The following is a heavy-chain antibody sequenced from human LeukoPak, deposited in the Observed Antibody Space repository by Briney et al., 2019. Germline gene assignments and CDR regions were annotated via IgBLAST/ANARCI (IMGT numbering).Heavy chain of an antibody. CDR1: GFTFSSYA. D-gene: IGHD3-3*01. J-gene: IGHJ4*02. CDR3: AKESPDYDFWSGDYSGHFAY. CDR2: ISGSGGGT. Sequence: GGSLRLSCAASGFTFSSYAMSWVRQAPGKGLEWVSAISGSGGGTYYADSVKGRFTISRDNSKNTLYLQMSSLRAEDTAVYYCAKESPDYDFWSGDYSGHFAYWGQGTLVTVSS. V-gene: IGHV3-23*01.